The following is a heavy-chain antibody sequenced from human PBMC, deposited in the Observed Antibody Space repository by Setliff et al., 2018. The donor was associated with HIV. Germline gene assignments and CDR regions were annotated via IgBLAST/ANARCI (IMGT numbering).Heavy chain of an antibody. CDR2: VNLPKTL. V-gene: IGHV4-34*01. Sequence: SETLSLTCAVYGGSLDDYSWNWIRQSPGKGLEWIGEVNLPKTLNYNPSLESRITISVDTSKKQFSLDLSSVTAADTAVYFCARAIVKTGYHTKSRVFDYWGQGTLVTVSS. CDR3: ARAIVKTGYHTKSRVFDY. J-gene: IGHJ4*02. D-gene: IGHD3-9*01. CDR1: GGSLDDYS.